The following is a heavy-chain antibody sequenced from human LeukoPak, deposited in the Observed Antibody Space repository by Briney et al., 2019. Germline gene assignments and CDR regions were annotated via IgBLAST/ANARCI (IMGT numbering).Heavy chain of an antibody. V-gene: IGHV3-30*02. CDR1: GFTFSRSG. Sequence: PGGSLRLSCAASGFTFSRSGMHWVRQAPGKGLEWVTFIQYDGSQIMYADSVRGRFTISRDNSENTLYLQMNSLRDEDTATYYCVTDTNFGVVLKGNDAFDIWGQGTVVTVSS. CDR3: VTDTNFGVVLKGNDAFDI. D-gene: IGHD3-3*01. J-gene: IGHJ3*02. CDR2: IQYDGSQI.